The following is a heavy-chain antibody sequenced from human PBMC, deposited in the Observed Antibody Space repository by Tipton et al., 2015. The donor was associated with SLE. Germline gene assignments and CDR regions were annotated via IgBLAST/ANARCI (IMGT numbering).Heavy chain of an antibody. CDR2: NNHSGST. V-gene: IGHV4-34*01. CDR3: ARVGYSYGGDY. CDR1: GGSFSGYY. D-gene: IGHD5-18*01. Sequence: TLSLTCAVYGGSFSGYYWSWIRQPPGKGLAWIGENNHSGSTNYNPSLKSRVTISVDPSKNQFSLKLSSVTAADTAVYYCARVGYSYGGDYWGQGTLVTVSS. J-gene: IGHJ4*02.